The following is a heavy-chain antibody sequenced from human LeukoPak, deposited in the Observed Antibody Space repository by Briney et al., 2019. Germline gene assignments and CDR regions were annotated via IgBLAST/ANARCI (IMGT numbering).Heavy chain of an antibody. Sequence: GGSLRLSCAASGFTFSSYSMNWVRQAPGKGLEWVSYISSGSGTVYYADSVKGRFTISRDNAKNSLYLQMNSLRAEDTAVYYCARDQQVRGCGFDYDPFDYWGQGTLVTVSS. CDR3: ARDQQVRGCGFDYDPFDY. V-gene: IGHV3-48*01. J-gene: IGHJ4*02. CDR1: GFTFSSYS. D-gene: IGHD2-21*02. CDR2: ISSGSGTV.